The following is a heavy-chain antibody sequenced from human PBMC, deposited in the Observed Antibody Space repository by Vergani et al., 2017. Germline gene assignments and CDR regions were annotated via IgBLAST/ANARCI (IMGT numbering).Heavy chain of an antibody. V-gene: IGHV4-59*01. J-gene: IGHJ4*02. D-gene: IGHD4-17*01. CDR2: IYYSGST. Sequence: QVQLQESGPGLVKPSETLSLTCTVSGGSISSYYWSWIRQPPGKGLEWIGYIYYSGSTNYNPSLKSRVTISVDTSKNQFSLKLSSVTAADTAVYYCARAEGIRFVDYWGQGTLVTVSS. CDR1: GGSISSYY. CDR3: ARAEGIRFVDY.